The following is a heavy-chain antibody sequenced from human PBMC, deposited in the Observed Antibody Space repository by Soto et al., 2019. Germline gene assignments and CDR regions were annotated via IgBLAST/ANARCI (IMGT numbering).Heavy chain of an antibody. V-gene: IGHV3-73*01. Sequence: PGGSLRLSCAASGFTFSGSAMHWVRQASGKGLEWVGRIRSKANSYATAYAASVKGRFTISRDNSKNTLYLQMNSLRAEDTAVYYCAKGSVRLVRGVILYFDYWGQGSLVTVSS. CDR3: AKGSVRLVRGVILYFDY. D-gene: IGHD3-10*01. CDR2: IRSKANSYAT. J-gene: IGHJ4*02. CDR1: GFTFSGSA.